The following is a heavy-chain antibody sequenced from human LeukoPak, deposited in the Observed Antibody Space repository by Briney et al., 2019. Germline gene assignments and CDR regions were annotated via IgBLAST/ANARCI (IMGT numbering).Heavy chain of an antibody. J-gene: IGHJ4*02. V-gene: IGHV3-21*01. CDR3: ARGLCGGDCYDY. CDR2: ISSSSNSI. Sequence: GGSLRLSCAASGFTFSDYHMDWVRQAPGKGLEWVSSISSSSNSIYYADSVKGRFTISRDNAMNSVDLQMNSLRAEDTAVYYCARGLCGGDCYDYWGQGTLVTVSS. D-gene: IGHD2-21*01. CDR1: GFTFSDYH.